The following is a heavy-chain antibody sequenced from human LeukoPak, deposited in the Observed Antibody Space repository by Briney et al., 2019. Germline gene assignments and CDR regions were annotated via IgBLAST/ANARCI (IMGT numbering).Heavy chain of an antibody. V-gene: IGHV4-34*01. CDR1: GGSFSDYY. CDR2: INHSGST. D-gene: IGHD7-27*01. CDR3: AVQRMTGDLSY. Sequence: SETLSLTCAVYGGSFSDYYWSWIRQPPGKGLEWIGKINHSGSTNYNPSLKSRVAISVDTSKNQFSLKLSSVTAADTAVYYCAVQRMTGDLSYWGQGTLVTVSS. J-gene: IGHJ4*02.